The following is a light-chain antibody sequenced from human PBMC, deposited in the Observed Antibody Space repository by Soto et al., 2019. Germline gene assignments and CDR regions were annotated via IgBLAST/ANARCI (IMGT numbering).Light chain of an antibody. V-gene: IGKV3-11*01. CDR3: QQRSNWPSWT. CDR1: QSISSRY. Sequence: EIVLTQSPGTLSLSPGERATLSCRASQSISSRYLAWYQQKPGQAPRLLIYDASNRATGIPARFSGSGSGTDFTLTISSLEPEDFAVYYCQQRSNWPSWTFGQGTKVDIK. CDR2: DAS. J-gene: IGKJ1*01.